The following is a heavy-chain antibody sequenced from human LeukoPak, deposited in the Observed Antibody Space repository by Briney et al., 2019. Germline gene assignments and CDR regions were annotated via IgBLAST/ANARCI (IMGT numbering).Heavy chain of an antibody. CDR3: AKDLSTSGDYYYYGMDV. V-gene: IGHV3-23*01. CDR2: ISGSGGST. Sequence: GGSLRLSCAASGFTFSSYAMSWVRQAPGKGLEWVSAISGSGGSTYYADSVKGRFTISRDNSKNTLYLQMNSLRAEDTALYYCAKDLSTSGDYYYYGMDVWGQGTTVTVSS. D-gene: IGHD2-2*01. J-gene: IGHJ6*02. CDR1: GFTFSSYA.